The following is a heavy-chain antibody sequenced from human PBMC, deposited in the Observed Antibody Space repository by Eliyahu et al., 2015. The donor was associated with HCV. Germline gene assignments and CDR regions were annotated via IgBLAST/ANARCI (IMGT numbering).Heavy chain of an antibody. CDR3: ARENCGGDCYHFAFDI. J-gene: IGHJ3*02. D-gene: IGHD2-21*02. V-gene: IGHV2-26*01. CDR2: IFSDDEK. CDR1: GFSLSNGRMG. Sequence: QVTLKESGPVLVKPTETLTLTCTVPGFSLSNGRMGVSWIRQPPGKALEWLAHIFSDDEKSYSTSLKSRLTISKDTSKSQVVLTMTNMDPVDTATYYCARENCGGDCYHFAFDIWGQGTMVTVSS.